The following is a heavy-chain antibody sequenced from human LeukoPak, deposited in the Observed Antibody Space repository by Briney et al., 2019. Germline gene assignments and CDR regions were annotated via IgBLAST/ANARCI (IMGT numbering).Heavy chain of an antibody. Sequence: PGRSLRLSCVASGFILSSYAMHWVRQAPGKGLEWVAVISFDGSNEYYADSVKGRFTISRDNSKNTLYLQMNSLRGEDTAVYYCAREDGAFHDWGQGTLVTVSS. V-gene: IGHV3-30-3*01. J-gene: IGHJ4*02. D-gene: IGHD5-24*01. CDR1: GFILSSYA. CDR3: AREDGAFHD. CDR2: ISFDGSNE.